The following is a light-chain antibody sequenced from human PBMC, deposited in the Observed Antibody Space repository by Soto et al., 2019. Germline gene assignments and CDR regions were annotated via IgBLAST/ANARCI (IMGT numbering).Light chain of an antibody. Sequence: QSLLTQPRSVSGSPGQSVTISCTGTSSDVGGYNFVSWYQHHPGKAPKLIIYDVTKRPSGVPDRFSGSRSGNTASLTISGLQAEDEADYYCCSYAGSYTWVFGGGTQLTVL. CDR1: SSDVGGYNF. J-gene: IGLJ3*02. CDR2: DVT. CDR3: CSYAGSYTWV. V-gene: IGLV2-11*01.